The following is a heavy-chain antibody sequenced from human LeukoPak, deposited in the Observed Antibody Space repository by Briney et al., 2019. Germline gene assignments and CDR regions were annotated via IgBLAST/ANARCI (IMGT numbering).Heavy chain of an antibody. CDR3: VRQKKSHGNFDY. V-gene: IGHV3-13*01. CDR2: VGIAADT. CDR1: GFTFSDHA. Sequence: GGSLRLSCAASGFTFSDHAMHWVRQATGKGLEWVSAVGIAADTFYPGSVKGRFTISREDAKNSLYLQMNDLRVEDTAVYYCVRQKKSHGNFDYWGQGTLVTVSS. D-gene: IGHD1-26*01. J-gene: IGHJ4*02.